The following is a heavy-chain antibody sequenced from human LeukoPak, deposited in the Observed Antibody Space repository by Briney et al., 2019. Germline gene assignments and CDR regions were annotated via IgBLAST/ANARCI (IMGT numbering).Heavy chain of an antibody. CDR2: ISSSSSTI. D-gene: IGHD3-10*01. V-gene: IGHV3-11*04. CDR1: GFTFGDYY. CDR3: ARDRYYYGSGSLVDY. J-gene: IGHJ4*02. Sequence: GGSLRLSCAASGFTFGDYYMSWIRQAPGKGLEWVSYISSSSSTIYYADSVKGRFTISRDNAKNSLYLQMNSLRAEDTAVYYCARDRYYYGSGSLVDYWGQGTLVTVSS.